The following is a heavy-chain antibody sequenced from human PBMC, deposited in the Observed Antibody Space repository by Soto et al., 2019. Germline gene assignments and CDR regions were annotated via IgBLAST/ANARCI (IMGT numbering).Heavy chain of an antibody. V-gene: IGHV4-59*08. Sequence: QVQLQESGPGLVKPSETLSLTCTLSGGSITSDHWSWIRQPPGKGLEWIGQIFYSGSSSYNPSLKSRVSISIDTSKKQFSLRLTSVTAADPAVYFCATYFAGGGGRGYWGQGTLVTVSS. CDR3: ATYFAGGGGRGY. CDR1: GGSITSDH. J-gene: IGHJ4*02. D-gene: IGHD3-16*01. CDR2: IFYSGSS.